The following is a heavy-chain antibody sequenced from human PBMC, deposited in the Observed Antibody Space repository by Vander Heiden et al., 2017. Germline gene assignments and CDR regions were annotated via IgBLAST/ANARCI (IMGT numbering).Heavy chain of an antibody. CDR2: VSAEGGTT. CDR3: ASGSYYGMDV. V-gene: IGHV3-23*01. J-gene: IGHJ6*02. D-gene: IGHD5-12*01. CDR1: GFTFSSFG. Sequence: EAQLLESGGDIVQPRGSLRLYCAASGFTFSSFGMSWGRQAPGKGLEWVSSVSAEGGTTYYADFVKGRFTISRDNSKNRLYLDVNSLGAEDTAVYFAASGSYYGMDVWGRGTTVSVSS.